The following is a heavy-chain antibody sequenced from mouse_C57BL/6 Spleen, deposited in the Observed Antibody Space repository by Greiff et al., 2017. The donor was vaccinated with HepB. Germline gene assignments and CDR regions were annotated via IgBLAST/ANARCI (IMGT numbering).Heavy chain of an antibody. J-gene: IGHJ2*01. V-gene: IGHV5-6*01. CDR1: GFTFSSYG. CDR2: ISSGGSYT. D-gene: IGHD2-3*01. CDR3: ARTRWLTYYFDY. Sequence: EVKVVESGGDLVKPGGSLKLSCAASGFTFSSYGMSWVRQTPDKRLEWVATISSGGSYTYYPDSVKGRFTISRDNAKNTLYLQRSSLKSEDTAMYYCARTRWLTYYFDYWGQGTTLTVSS.